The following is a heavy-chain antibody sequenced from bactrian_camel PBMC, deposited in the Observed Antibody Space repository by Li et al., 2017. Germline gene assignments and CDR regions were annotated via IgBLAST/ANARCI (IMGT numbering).Heavy chain of an antibody. CDR1: RHIDSYYY. V-gene: IGHV3S55*01. CDR3: AANVFGRTCSQRITSSDFAY. CDR2: AGDDGAT. J-gene: IGHJ6*01. Sequence: VQLVESGGGSVQTGGSLRLSCATSRHIDSYYYMGWFRQAPGKEREGVAAAGDDGATFYSHSVKGRFTISQDNAKNVLYLQSANLKPDDPAMYYCAANVFGRTCSQRITSSDFAYWGQGTQVTVS.